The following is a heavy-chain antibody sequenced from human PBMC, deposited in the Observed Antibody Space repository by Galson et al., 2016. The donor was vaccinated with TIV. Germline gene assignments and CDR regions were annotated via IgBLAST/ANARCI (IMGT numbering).Heavy chain of an antibody. Sequence: SLRLSCAASGFTFNTYWMIWVRQAPGKGLEWVANIKHDGSEKYYVDTVKGRFNISRDNAKSSLYPQMNSLRAEDTAVYYCARGRYVDYWGQGTLVTVSS. CDR2: IKHDGSEK. V-gene: IGHV3-7*01. J-gene: IGHJ4*02. CDR3: ARGRYVDY. CDR1: GFTFNTYW.